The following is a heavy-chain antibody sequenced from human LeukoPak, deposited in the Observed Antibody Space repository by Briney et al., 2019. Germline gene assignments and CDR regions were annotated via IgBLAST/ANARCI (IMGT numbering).Heavy chain of an antibody. V-gene: IGHV4-4*07. J-gene: IGHJ5*02. CDR1: GGSISTYH. Sequence: PSETLSLTCTVSGGSISTYHWSWIRQPAGKGPEWIGRIYTSGSTSYSPSLKSRVSISVHKSKSQFSLKLSSVTAADTVVYYCARDLEHCHSTSCHNWFDPWGQGTLVTVSS. CDR3: ARDLEHCHSTSCHNWFDP. D-gene: IGHD2-2*01. CDR2: IYTSGST.